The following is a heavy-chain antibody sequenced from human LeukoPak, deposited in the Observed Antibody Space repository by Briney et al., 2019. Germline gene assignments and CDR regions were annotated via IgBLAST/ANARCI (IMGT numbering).Heavy chain of an antibody. D-gene: IGHD6-19*01. Sequence: GGSLRLSCAASGFTFSSYAMHWVRQAPGKGLEWVAVISYDGSNKYYADSVKGRFTISRDNSKNTLYLQMNSLRAEDTAVYYCAREAYSSGWRWDYWGQGTLVTVSS. CDR2: ISYDGSNK. CDR3: AREAYSSGWRWDY. J-gene: IGHJ4*02. V-gene: IGHV3-30-3*01. CDR1: GFTFSSYA.